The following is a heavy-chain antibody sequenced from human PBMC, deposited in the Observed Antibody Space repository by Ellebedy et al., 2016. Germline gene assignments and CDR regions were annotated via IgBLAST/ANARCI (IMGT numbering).Heavy chain of an antibody. V-gene: IGHV1-18*01. CDR3: ARAEGVVVAAHFDY. CDR2: ISAYNGNT. Sequence: ASVKVSCKASGYTFTTYGINWVRQAPGQGLEWMGWISAYNGNTNYAQKLQGRVTMTTDTSTSTAYMELRSLRSDDTAVYYCARAEGVVVAAHFDYWGQGTLVTVSS. J-gene: IGHJ4*02. CDR1: GYTFTTYG. D-gene: IGHD2-15*01.